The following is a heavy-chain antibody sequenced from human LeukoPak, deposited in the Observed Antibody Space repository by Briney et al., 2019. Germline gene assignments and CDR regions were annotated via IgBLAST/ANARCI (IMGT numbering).Heavy chain of an antibody. J-gene: IGHJ4*02. CDR1: GGSVINTNW. CDR3: AREGGFYRPLDY. Sequence: SETLSLTCGVSGGSVINTNWWTWVRQPPGKGLAWIGEVHLDGRTNYNPSLESRLTMSVDVSENQVSLKLTSVTAADTAVYYCAREGGFYRPLDYSGQGTLVTVSS. CDR2: VHLDGRT. D-gene: IGHD3-3*01. V-gene: IGHV4-4*02.